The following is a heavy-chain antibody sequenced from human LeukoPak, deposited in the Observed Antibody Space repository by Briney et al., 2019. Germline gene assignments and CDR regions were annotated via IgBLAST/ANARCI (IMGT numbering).Heavy chain of an antibody. J-gene: IGHJ3*02. Sequence: PGGSLRLSCAASGFTFRSYSMNWLRQAPGKGLEWVANIKQDGSEKYYVDSVKGRFTISRDNAKNSLYLQMNSLRAEDTAVYYCARAYDAFDIWGQGAMVTVSS. V-gene: IGHV3-7*04. CDR2: IKQDGSEK. CDR3: ARAYDAFDI. CDR1: GFTFRSYS.